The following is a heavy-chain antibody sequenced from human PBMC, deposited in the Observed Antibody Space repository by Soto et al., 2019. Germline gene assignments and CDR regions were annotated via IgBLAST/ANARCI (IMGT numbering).Heavy chain of an antibody. CDR1: GYTFTTYG. D-gene: IGHD4-17*01. Sequence: QVQLVQSGAEVKKPGASVKVSCKASGYTFTTYGITWVRQAPGQGLEWMGWISAYSGNTNYAQKLQGRLTLTTDTSTNTAYMDLRSLRSDDTAVYYCARVVKAGDYGDYGRYYFDYWGHGTLVTVSS. V-gene: IGHV1-18*04. CDR3: ARVVKAGDYGDYGRYYFDY. J-gene: IGHJ4*01. CDR2: ISAYSGNT.